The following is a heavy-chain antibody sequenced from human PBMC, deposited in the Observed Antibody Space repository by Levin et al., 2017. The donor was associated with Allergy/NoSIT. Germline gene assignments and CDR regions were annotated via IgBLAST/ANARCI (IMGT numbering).Heavy chain of an antibody. J-gene: IGHJ4*02. V-gene: IGHV3-11*01. CDR2: ISSTSII. Sequence: PGGSLRLSCAASGFTFSDYYMTWIRQAPGKGLEWVSYISSTSIIYYADSVKGRFTISRDNAKNSLYLQMNSLRAEDTAVYYCAGTSLGYCRGVSCYSEWGQGTLVTVSS. CDR1: GFTFSDYY. CDR3: AGTSLGYCRGVSCYSE. D-gene: IGHD2-15*01.